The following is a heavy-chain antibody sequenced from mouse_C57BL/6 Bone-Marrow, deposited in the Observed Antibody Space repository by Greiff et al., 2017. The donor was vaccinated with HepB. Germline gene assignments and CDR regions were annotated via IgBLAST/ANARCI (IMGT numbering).Heavy chain of an antibody. Sequence: QVQLQQPGAELVRPGTSVKLSCKASGYTFTSYWMHWVKQRPGQGLEWIGVIDPSDSYTNYNQKFKGKATLTVDTSSSTAYMQLSSLTSEDSAVYYCARSTMVIHWYFDVWGTGTTVTVSS. CDR1: GYTFTSYW. D-gene: IGHD2-2*01. V-gene: IGHV1-59*01. CDR3: ARSTMVIHWYFDV. CDR2: IDPSDSYT. J-gene: IGHJ1*03.